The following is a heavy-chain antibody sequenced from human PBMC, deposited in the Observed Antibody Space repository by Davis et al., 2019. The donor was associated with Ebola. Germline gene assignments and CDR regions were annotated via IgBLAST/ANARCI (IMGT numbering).Heavy chain of an antibody. CDR1: GFTFSHYA. V-gene: IGHV3-30-3*01. Sequence: PGGSLRLSCAASGFTFSHYAMHWVRQAPGKGLEWVAVISYDGSYKYYANSVKGRFTISRDNSKNTLYLQMNSLRAEDTAVYYCAREEIWFGEGATYYFDYWGQGTLVTVSS. D-gene: IGHD3-10*01. J-gene: IGHJ4*02. CDR2: ISYDGSYK. CDR3: AREEIWFGEGATYYFDY.